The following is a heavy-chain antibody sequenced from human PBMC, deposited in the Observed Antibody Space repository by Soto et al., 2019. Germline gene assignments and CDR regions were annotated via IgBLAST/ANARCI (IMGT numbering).Heavy chain of an antibody. D-gene: IGHD3-9*01. Sequence: PSETLSLTCAVYGGSFSGCYWSWIRQPPGKGLEWIGEINHSGSTNYNPSLKSRVTISVDTSKNQFSLKLSSVTAADTAVYYCARGRVIGILTGSYYYYYYMDVWGKGTTVTVSS. CDR2: INHSGST. CDR3: ARGRVIGILTGSYYYYYYMDV. CDR1: GGSFSGCY. V-gene: IGHV4-34*01. J-gene: IGHJ6*03.